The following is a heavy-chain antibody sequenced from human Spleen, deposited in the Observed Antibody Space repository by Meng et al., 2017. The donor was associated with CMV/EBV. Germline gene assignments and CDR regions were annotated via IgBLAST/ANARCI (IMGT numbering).Heavy chain of an antibody. D-gene: IGHD3-22*01. V-gene: IGHV4-38-2*02. CDR1: GYSISNGYY. Sequence: SETLSLTCSVSGYSISNGYYWGWVRQPPGKGLEWIGHMYHRGTTYYNPSLKSRVTISVDTSKNQFSLKLSSVTAADTAVYYCARGHYDSSGYYPYYYYYYGMDVWGQGTTVTVSS. CDR2: MYHRGTT. J-gene: IGHJ6*02. CDR3: ARGHYDSSGYYPYYYYYYGMDV.